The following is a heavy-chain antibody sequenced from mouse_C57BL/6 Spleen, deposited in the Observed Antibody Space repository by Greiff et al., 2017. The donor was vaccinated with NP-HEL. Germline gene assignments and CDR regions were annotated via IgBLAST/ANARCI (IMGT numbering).Heavy chain of an antibody. CDR2: IWRGGST. V-gene: IGHV2-2*01. CDR1: GFSLTSYG. Sequence: QVQLKESGPGLVQPSQSLSITCTVSGFSLTSYGVHWVRQSPGKGLEWLGVIWRGGSTAYNAAFISRLSISKENSKRQVFFKMNSLQADDTAIYYCARENSNYNYYAMDYWGQGTSVTVSS. CDR3: ARENSNYNYYAMDY. J-gene: IGHJ4*01. D-gene: IGHD2-5*01.